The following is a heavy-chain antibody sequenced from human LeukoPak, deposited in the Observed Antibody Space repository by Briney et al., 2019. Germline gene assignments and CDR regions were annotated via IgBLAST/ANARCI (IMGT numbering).Heavy chain of an antibody. J-gene: IGHJ4*02. CDR1: GYTLTELS. Sequence: ASVKVSCKVSGYTLTELSMHWVRQAPGKGLEWMGGFDPEDGETIYAQKFQGRVTMTEDTSTDTAYMELSSLRSEDTAVYYCATGFLGELSSVPQGDYWGQGTLVTVSS. D-gene: IGHD3-16*02. V-gene: IGHV1-24*01. CDR3: ATGFLGELSSVPQGDY. CDR2: FDPEDGET.